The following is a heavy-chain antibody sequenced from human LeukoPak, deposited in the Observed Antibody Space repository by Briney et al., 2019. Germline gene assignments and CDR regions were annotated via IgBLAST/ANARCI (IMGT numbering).Heavy chain of an antibody. CDR2: ISGIHSNT. Sequence: GGSLRLSCAASGFAFSSYDMTWVRQAPGKGLEWVSGISGIHSNTYYADSVKGRFTISRDNSKNTLYLQMNSLRAEDTAVYYCAKSGIVVVPAAPTMDGYWGQGTLVTVSS. D-gene: IGHD2-2*01. CDR3: AKSGIVVVPAAPTMDGY. J-gene: IGHJ4*02. V-gene: IGHV3-23*01. CDR1: GFAFSSYD.